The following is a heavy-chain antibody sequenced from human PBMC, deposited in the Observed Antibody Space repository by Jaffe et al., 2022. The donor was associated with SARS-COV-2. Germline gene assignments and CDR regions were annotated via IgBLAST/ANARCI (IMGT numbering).Heavy chain of an antibody. CDR3: AREGLSYGPFDF. V-gene: IGHV3-53*02. J-gene: IGHJ4*02. Sequence: EVQLVETGGGLIQPGGSLRLSCAVSGFTVSSNYMSWVRQAPGEGLEWVSVIYSGGSTYSADSVKGRFTISRDNSKNTLFLQMNSLRADDTAVYYCAREGLSYGPFDFWGQGTLVTVSS. CDR2: IYSGGST. D-gene: IGHD5-18*01. CDR1: GFTVSSNY.